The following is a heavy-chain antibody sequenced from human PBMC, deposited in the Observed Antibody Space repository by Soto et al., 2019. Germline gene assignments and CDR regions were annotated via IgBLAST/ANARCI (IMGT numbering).Heavy chain of an antibody. Sequence: GASVKVSCKASGYTFTGYYMHWVRQAPGQGLEWMGGIIPMFDTPIYAQKFQDRVTITADESTSTAYMQLSSLRSGDTAVYYCARSGGLDRDFNYWGQGSLVTVSS. J-gene: IGHJ4*02. CDR2: IIPMFDTP. D-gene: IGHD2-15*01. V-gene: IGHV1-69*13. CDR3: ARSGGLDRDFNY. CDR1: GYTFTGYY.